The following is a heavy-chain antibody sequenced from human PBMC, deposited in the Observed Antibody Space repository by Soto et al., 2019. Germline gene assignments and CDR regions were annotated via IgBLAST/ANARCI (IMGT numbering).Heavy chain of an antibody. CDR2: IIPIFGTA. J-gene: IGHJ6*02. CDR1: GGTFSSYA. Sequence: QVQLVQSGAEVKKPGSSVKVSYKASGGTFSSYAISWVRQAPGQGLEWMGGIIPIFGTANYAQKFQGRVTITEDESTSTAYMEMSSLRSEDTAVYYCARDQDSGTVIKRLYFYGIDVWGQGTKVTVSS. CDR3: ARDQDSGTVIKRLYFYGIDV. V-gene: IGHV1-69*12. D-gene: IGHD5-12*01.